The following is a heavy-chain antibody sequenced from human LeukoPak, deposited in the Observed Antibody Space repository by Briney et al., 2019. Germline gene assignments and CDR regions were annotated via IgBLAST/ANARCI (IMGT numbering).Heavy chain of an antibody. D-gene: IGHD3-10*01. CDR1: GYNFPIYW. J-gene: IGHJ3*02. CDR3: ARLNYGSQIRADGFDI. V-gene: IGHV5-51*01. Sequence: NPGESLKISCKGSGYNFPIYWIAWVRQMPGKGLEWMGVIYPDDSNTRYSPSFRGQVIISVDKSISTTYLQWGSLEASDTAMYYCARLNYGSQIRADGFDIWGQGTMVIVSS. CDR2: IYPDDSNT.